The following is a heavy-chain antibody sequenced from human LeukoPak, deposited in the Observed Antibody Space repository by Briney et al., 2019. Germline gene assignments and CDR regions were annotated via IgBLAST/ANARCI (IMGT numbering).Heavy chain of an antibody. CDR2: IYYSGGT. V-gene: IGHV4-59*01. CDR1: GGSISSYY. D-gene: IGHD4-23*01. Sequence: SETLSLTCTVSGGSISSYYWSWIRQPPGKGLEWIGYIYYSGGTNYNPSLKSRVTISVDTSKNQFSLKLSSVTAADTAVYYCARRLVMDGGNSFEAFDIWGQGTMVTVSS. CDR3: ARRLVMDGGNSFEAFDI. J-gene: IGHJ3*02.